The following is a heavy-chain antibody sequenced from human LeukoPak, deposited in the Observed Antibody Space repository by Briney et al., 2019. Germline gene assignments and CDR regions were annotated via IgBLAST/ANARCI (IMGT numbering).Heavy chain of an antibody. V-gene: IGHV3-23*01. Sequence: PGGSLRLSCAASGFTFSSYAMSWVRQAPGKGLEWVSAISGSGGSTYYADSVKGRFTISRDNSKNTLYLQMSSLRAEDTAVYYCAKDPGGSSSRDDYWGQGTLVTVSS. CDR2: ISGSGGST. J-gene: IGHJ4*02. CDR1: GFTFSSYA. D-gene: IGHD6-13*01. CDR3: AKDPGGSSSRDDY.